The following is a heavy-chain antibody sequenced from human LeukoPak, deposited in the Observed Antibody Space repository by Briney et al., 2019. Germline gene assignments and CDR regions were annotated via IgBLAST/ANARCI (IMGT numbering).Heavy chain of an antibody. J-gene: IGHJ4*02. CDR1: GFTFSSYA. CDR3: ARDYYGSGTYYHDY. Sequence: GGSLRLSCAASGFTFSSYAMSWVRQAPGKGLEWVSVIYSSGNAYYADSVKGRFTISRDNSKNTLYLQINSLRAEDTAVYYCARDYYGSGTYYHDYWGQGTLVTVSS. V-gene: IGHV3-53*01. D-gene: IGHD3-10*01. CDR2: IYSSGNA.